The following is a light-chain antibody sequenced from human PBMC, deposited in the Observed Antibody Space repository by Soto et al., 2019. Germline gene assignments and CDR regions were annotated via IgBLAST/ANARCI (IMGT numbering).Light chain of an antibody. CDR3: QQYNNWPWT. Sequence: EIVMTESPATLPVSPGARATLSCRASQSVSSNLAWYQQKPGQDPRLLIYGASTRATGIPARFSGSGSGTEFTLTISSLQSEDFAVYYCQQYNNWPWTFGQGTKVDI. CDR2: GAS. CDR1: QSVSSN. V-gene: IGKV3-15*01. J-gene: IGKJ1*01.